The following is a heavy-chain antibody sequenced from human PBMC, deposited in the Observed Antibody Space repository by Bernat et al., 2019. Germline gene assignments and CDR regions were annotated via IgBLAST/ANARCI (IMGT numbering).Heavy chain of an antibody. Sequence: QVQLVESGGGVVQPGRSLRLSCAASGFTFSSYAMHWVRQAPGKGLEWVAVISYDGSNKYYEDSVKGRFTISRDNSKNTLYLQMNSLRAEDTAVYYCARDALRSVYYYYYGMDVWGQGTTVTVSS. V-gene: IGHV3-30-3*01. CDR1: GFTFSSYA. D-gene: IGHD4-17*01. J-gene: IGHJ6*02. CDR2: ISYDGSNK. CDR3: ARDALRSVYYYYYGMDV.